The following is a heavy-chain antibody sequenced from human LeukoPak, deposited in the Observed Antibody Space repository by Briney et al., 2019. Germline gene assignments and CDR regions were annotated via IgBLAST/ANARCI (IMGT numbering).Heavy chain of an antibody. CDR1: GGSISSYY. D-gene: IGHD2-15*01. J-gene: IGHJ5*02. CDR3: ARDLNCSGGSCSRGWFDP. Sequence: PSETLSLTCTVSGGSISSYYWSWIRQPPGKGLEWIGYIYYSGSTNYNPSLKSRVTISVDTSKNQFSLKLSSVTAADTAVYYCARDLNCSGGSCSRGWFDPWGQGTLVTVSS. CDR2: IYYSGST. V-gene: IGHV4-59*01.